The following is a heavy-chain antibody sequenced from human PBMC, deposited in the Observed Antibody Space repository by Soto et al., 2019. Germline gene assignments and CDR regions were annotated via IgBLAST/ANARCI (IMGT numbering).Heavy chain of an antibody. V-gene: IGHV3-30*18. D-gene: IGHD6-13*01. CDR2: ISYEGSSK. J-gene: IGHJ6*02. CDR1: GFTFRTSG. CDR3: AKEIAVAGDPFYYFGLDV. Sequence: QVQLVESGGGVVQPGRSLRLSCAASGFTFRTSGMHWVRQAPGKGLEWVGFISYEGSSKYYADSVKGRFTIARDNSKNTLYLQMSSMRGEDTAVYYCAKEIAVAGDPFYYFGLDVWGQWNTVTVSS.